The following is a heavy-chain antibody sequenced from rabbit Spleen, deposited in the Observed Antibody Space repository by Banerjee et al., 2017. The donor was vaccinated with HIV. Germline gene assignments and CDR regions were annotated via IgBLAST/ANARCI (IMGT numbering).Heavy chain of an antibody. D-gene: IGHD1-1*01. CDR3: ARDLVAVIGWNFSL. CDR1: GFTLSSYW. J-gene: IGHJ6*01. Sequence: QSLEESGGDLVKPGASLTLTCTASGFTLSSYWMCWVRQAPGKGLEWIACINIVTGKSVYASWAKGRFIMFRTSSTTVTLQMTSLTVADTATYFCARDLVAVIGWNFSLWGQGTLVTVS. CDR2: INIVTGKS. V-gene: IGHV1S40*01.